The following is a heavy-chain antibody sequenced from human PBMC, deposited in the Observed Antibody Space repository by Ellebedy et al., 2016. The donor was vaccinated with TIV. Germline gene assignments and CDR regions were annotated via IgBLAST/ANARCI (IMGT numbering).Heavy chain of an antibody. CDR3: ARDDGYYYDSSGFYYHY. CDR1: GFTFSIYA. CDR2: IRGSGART. J-gene: IGHJ4*02. Sequence: GESLKISCAASGFTFSIYAMSWVRQAPGRGLEWVSGIRGSGARTFYADSVKGRFTVSRDNSKNTLYLQMNSLRAEDTAVYSCARDDGYYYDSSGFYYHYWGQGTLVTVSS. V-gene: IGHV3-23*01. D-gene: IGHD3-22*01.